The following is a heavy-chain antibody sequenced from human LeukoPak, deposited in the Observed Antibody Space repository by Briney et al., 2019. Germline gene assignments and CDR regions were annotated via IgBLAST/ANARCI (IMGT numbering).Heavy chain of an antibody. CDR3: ARERGLPVAGSLDFDY. V-gene: IGHV1-69*05. J-gene: IGHJ4*02. CDR1: GGTFNNSA. Sequence: ASVKVSCKTSGGTFNNSAISWVRQAPGQGLEWLGGIMPLFGTAGYAQKFQGRVTITKDESTRTVYLELTSLTSDDTAVYYCARERGLPVAGSLDFDYWGQGTLVTVSS. D-gene: IGHD6-19*01. CDR2: IMPLFGTA.